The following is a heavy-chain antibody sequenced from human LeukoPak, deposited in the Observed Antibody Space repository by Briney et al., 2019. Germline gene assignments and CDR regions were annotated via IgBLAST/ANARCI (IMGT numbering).Heavy chain of an antibody. V-gene: IGHV4-31*03. D-gene: IGHD3-10*01. J-gene: IGHJ4*02. CDR1: GGSISSGGYY. CDR2: IYYSGST. CDR3: ARGSYGSGSYHHDY. Sequence: SQTLSLTCTVSGGSISSGGYYWSWIRQHPGKGLEWIGYIYYSGSTNYNPSLKSRVTISVDTSKNQFSLKLSSVTAADTAVYYCARGSYGSGSYHHDYWGQGTLVTVSS.